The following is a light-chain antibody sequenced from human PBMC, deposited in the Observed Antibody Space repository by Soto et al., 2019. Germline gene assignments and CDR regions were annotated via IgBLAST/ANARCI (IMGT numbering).Light chain of an antibody. CDR1: NSNIGTNT. V-gene: IGLV1-44*01. CDR3: AAWDDSLPGPRWV. Sequence: QSVLTQPPSASGTPGQRVKISCSGSNSNIGTNTVSWYQQLPGTAPKLLIYNNNQRPAGVPDRFSGSKSGTSASLAISGLQSEDEADYYCAAWDDSLPGPRWVFGGGTKLTVL. CDR2: NNN. J-gene: IGLJ3*02.